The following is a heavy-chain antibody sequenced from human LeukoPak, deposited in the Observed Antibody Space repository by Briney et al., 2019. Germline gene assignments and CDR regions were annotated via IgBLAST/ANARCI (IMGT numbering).Heavy chain of an antibody. J-gene: IGHJ6*02. D-gene: IGHD2/OR15-2a*01. CDR3: ASNKGLYYYGMDV. CDR2: IWYDGSNK. CDR1: GFTFSSYG. Sequence: GGSLRLSCAASGFTFSSYGMHWVRQAPGKGLEWVAIIWYDGSNKYYADSVKGRFTISRDNSKNTLYLQMNSLRAEDTAVYYCASNKGLYYYGMDVWGQGTTVTVSS. V-gene: IGHV3-33*01.